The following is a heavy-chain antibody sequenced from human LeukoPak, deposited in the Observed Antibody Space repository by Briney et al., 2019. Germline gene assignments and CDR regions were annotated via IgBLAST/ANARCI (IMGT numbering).Heavy chain of an antibody. J-gene: IGHJ4*02. CDR1: GYTFTSYY. V-gene: IGHV1-46*01. CDR3: ASVLDYYDSSGPYFDY. Sequence: ASVKVSCKASGYTFTSYYMHWVRQAPGQGLEWMGIINPSGGSTSYAQKFQGRVTMTRDTSTSTVYMELSSLRSEDTAVYYCASVLDYYDSSGPYFDYWGQGTLVTVSS. D-gene: IGHD3-22*01. CDR2: INPSGGST.